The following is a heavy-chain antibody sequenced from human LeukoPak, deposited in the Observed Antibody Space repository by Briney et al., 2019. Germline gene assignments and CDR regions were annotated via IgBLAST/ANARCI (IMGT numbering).Heavy chain of an antibody. CDR1: GGTFSSYA. CDR2: IIPIFGTA. V-gene: IGHV1-69*05. Sequence: GASVKVSCKASGGTFSSYAISWVRQAPGQGLEWMGGIIPIFGTANYAQKFQGRVTITTDESTSTAYMELSSLRSEDTAVYYCVIRGDYYDSSGNWFDPWGQRTLVTVSS. D-gene: IGHD3-22*01. J-gene: IGHJ5*02. CDR3: VIRGDYYDSSGNWFDP.